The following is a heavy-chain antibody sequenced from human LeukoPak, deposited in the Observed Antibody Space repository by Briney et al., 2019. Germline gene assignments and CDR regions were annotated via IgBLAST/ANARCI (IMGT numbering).Heavy chain of an antibody. CDR2: IRSSSRTI. CDR1: GFTFSSYS. J-gene: IGHJ3*02. V-gene: IGHV3-48*04. D-gene: IGHD3-3*01. Sequence: PGGSLRLSCAASGFTFSSYSMNWVRQAPGKGLEWVSYIRSSSRTIYYADSVKGRFTMSRDNAKRSVYLQMNNLRAEDTGVYYCARDPGFSAVDIWGQGTRITVSS. CDR3: ARDPGFSAVDI.